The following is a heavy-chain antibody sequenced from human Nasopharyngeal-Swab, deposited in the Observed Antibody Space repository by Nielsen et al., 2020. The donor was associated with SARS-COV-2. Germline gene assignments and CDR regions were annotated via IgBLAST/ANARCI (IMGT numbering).Heavy chain of an antibody. CDR2: IKQDGSEK. J-gene: IGHJ4*02. V-gene: IGHV3-7*01. CDR1: GFTFSSYW. Sequence: GESLKISCAASGFTFSSYWMNWVRQAPGKGLEWVANIKQDGSEKPYVDSVRGRFTISRDNAKNSVYLQMNSLRAEDTAVYYCAREGPYYYDSSGYYPFDYWGQGTLVTVSS. CDR3: AREGPYYYDSSGYYPFDY. D-gene: IGHD3-22*01.